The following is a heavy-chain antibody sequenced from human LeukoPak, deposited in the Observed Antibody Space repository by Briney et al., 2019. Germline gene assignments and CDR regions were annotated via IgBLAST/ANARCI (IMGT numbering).Heavy chain of an antibody. CDR1: GFTFSGYS. CDR3: AREGIAAAGPRVRYGMDV. J-gene: IGHJ6*02. V-gene: IGHV3-21*01. D-gene: IGHD6-13*01. CDR2: ISSSSSYI. Sequence: GGSLRLSCAASGFTFSGYSMNWVRQAPGKGLEWVSSISSSSSYIYYADSVKGRFTISRDNAKNSLYLQMNSLRAEDTAVYYCAREGIAAAGPRVRYGMDVWGQGTTVTVSS.